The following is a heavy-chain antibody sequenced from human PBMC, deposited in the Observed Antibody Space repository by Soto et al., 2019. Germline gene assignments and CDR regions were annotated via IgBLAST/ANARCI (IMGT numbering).Heavy chain of an antibody. Sequence: QLQLQESGPGLVKPSETLSLTCHVSGGSIRSSNYYWAWVRQPPGKGLEWIANIYYSGDNYFHTSLSNGLTVSVDTSKHQFSLKLSSLTDADTAMYYCASLQVPGNFDYWGQGTMVTVSS. J-gene: IGHJ4*02. CDR1: GGSIRSSNYY. CDR2: IYYSGDN. V-gene: IGHV4-39*01. CDR3: ASLQVPGNFDY. D-gene: IGHD6-13*01.